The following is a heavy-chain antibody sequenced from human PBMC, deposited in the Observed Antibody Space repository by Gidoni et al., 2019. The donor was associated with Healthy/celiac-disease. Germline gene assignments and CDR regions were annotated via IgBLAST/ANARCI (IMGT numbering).Heavy chain of an antibody. D-gene: IGHD2-2*01. J-gene: IGHJ6*02. CDR2: ISSSGSTI. V-gene: IGHV3-11*01. CDR1: GFTFSDYY. Sequence: QVQLVESGGGLVKPGGSLRLSCAASGFTFSDYYMSWIRQAPGKGLEWVSYISSSGSTIYYADSVKGRFTISRDNAKNSLYLQMNSLRAEDTAVYYCAGAVYCISTSCYPSDYGMDVWGQGTTVTVSS. CDR3: AGAVYCISTSCYPSDYGMDV.